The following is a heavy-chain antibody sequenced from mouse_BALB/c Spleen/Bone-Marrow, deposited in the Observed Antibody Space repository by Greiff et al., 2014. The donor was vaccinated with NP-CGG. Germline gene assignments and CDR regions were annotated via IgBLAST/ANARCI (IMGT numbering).Heavy chain of an antibody. CDR1: GYTFTNYD. J-gene: IGHJ2*01. V-gene: IGHV1S56*01. CDR3: ARGDFNYYFDY. Sequence: VQLQQSGNELVKPGVSVKLSCKASGYTFTNYDINWVRQRPEQGIEWIGWIFPGDGSPKYNEKFKDKATLTTDKSSTTAFMQLSRLTSEDSGVYFCARGDFNYYFDYWGQGTTLTVSS. CDR2: IFPGDGSP.